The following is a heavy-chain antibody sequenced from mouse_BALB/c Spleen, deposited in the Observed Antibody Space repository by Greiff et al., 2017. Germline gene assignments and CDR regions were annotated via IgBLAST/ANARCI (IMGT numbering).Heavy chain of an antibody. J-gene: IGHJ3*01. Sequence: QVQLQQPGAELVKPGASVKLSCKASGYTFTSYWMHWVKQRPGQGLEWIGEINPSNGRTNYNEKFKSKATLTVDKSSSTAYMQLSSLTSEDSAVYYCASPTGGAWFAYWGQGTLVTVSA. CDR2: INPSNGRT. D-gene: IGHD1-1*02. V-gene: IGHV1S81*02. CDR3: ASPTGGAWFAY. CDR1: GYTFTSYW.